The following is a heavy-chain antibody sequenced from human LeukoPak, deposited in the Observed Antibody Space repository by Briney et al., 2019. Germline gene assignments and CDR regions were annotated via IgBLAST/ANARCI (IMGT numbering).Heavy chain of an antibody. CDR3: AREPAAGYKIYYFDY. Sequence: PSETLSLTCTVSGGSISSSSYYWGWIRQPPGKGLEWIGSIYYSGSTYYNPSLKSRVTISVDTSKNQFSLKLSSVTAADTAVYYCAREPAAGYKIYYFDYWGQGTLVTVSS. V-gene: IGHV4-39*07. D-gene: IGHD6-13*01. CDR1: GGSISSSSYY. CDR2: IYYSGST. J-gene: IGHJ4*02.